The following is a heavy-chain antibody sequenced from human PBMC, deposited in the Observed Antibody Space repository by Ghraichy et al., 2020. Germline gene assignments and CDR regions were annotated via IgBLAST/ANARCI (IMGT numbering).Heavy chain of an antibody. J-gene: IGHJ5*02. D-gene: IGHD3-9*01. V-gene: IGHV3-30*02. CDR3: AREISGYFDWILFFADA. CDR1: GFKIYDHG. CDR2: LGADGGVK. Sequence: GGSLRLSCTASGFKIYDHGMHWVRQAPGKGLEWVASLGADGGVKLYADSVKGRFTISRDNLKRILYLEANTLRADDTGVYYCAREISGYFDWILFFADAWGQGTLVSVSS.